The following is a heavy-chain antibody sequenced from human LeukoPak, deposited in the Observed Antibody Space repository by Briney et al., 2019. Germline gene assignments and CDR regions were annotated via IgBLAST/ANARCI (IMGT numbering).Heavy chain of an antibody. J-gene: IGHJ4*02. D-gene: IGHD1-7*01. V-gene: IGHV1-69*13. CDR3: ARGGDELYFDY. Sequence: ASVKVSCKASGGTFSSYAISWVRQAPGQGLEWMGGIIPISGTANYAQKFQGRVTITADESTSTAYMELSSLRSEDTAVYYCARGGDELYFDYWGQGTLVTVSS. CDR2: IIPISGTA. CDR1: GGTFSSYA.